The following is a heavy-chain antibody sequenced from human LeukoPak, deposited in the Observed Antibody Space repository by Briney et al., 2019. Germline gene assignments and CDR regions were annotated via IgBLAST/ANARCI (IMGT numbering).Heavy chain of an antibody. CDR1: GGSISSYY. CDR3: ARERVDIVLGWFDP. V-gene: IGHV4-59*01. Sequence: SETLSLTCTVSGGSISSYYWSWIRQPPGKGLEWIGYIYYSGSTNYNPSLKSRVTISVDTSKNQFSLKLSSVTAADTAVYYCARERVDIVLGWFDPWGQGTLVTVSS. D-gene: IGHD3-16*02. CDR2: IYYSGST. J-gene: IGHJ5*02.